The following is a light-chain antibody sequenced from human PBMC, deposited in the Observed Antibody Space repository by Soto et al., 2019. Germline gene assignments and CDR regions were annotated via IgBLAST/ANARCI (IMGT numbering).Light chain of an antibody. Sequence: DIQMTQSPSSLSASLRDTVTITCRASQSVSSYLNWYQQKPGKAPKLLIYGSSSLESGVPSRFSGSGSGTDFTLTISSLQPEDFAIYYCQQNYYTPITFGQGTRLEIK. CDR1: QSVSSY. V-gene: IGKV1-39*01. J-gene: IGKJ5*01. CDR2: GSS. CDR3: QQNYYTPIT.